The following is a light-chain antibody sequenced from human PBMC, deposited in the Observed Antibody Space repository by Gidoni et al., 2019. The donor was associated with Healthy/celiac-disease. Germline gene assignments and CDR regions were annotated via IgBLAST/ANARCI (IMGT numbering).Light chain of an antibody. CDR3: QQYGSSPPIT. CDR1: QSVSSSY. V-gene: IGKV3-20*01. J-gene: IGKJ3*01. Sequence: ELVSTQSPGTLSLSPGDRATLSCRASQSVSSSYLAWYQQKPGQAPRLLIYGASSRATGIPDRFSGSGSGTDFTLTISRLEPEDFAVYYCQQYGSSPPITFGPGTKVDIK. CDR2: GAS.